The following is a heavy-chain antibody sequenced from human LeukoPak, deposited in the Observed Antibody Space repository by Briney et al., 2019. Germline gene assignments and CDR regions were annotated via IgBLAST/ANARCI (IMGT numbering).Heavy chain of an antibody. D-gene: IGHD4-17*01. J-gene: IGHJ4*02. CDR1: GFTFSSYW. CDR2: INPDGTTT. Sequence: QPGGSLRLSCAASGFTFSSYWMHSVRQPLGKGLVWVSRINPDGTTTNYADSVKGRFTISRDNAKNTLYLQMNSLTVEDTALYYCVRIATVTTPDYWGQGTLVTVSS. V-gene: IGHV3-74*01. CDR3: VRIATVTTPDY.